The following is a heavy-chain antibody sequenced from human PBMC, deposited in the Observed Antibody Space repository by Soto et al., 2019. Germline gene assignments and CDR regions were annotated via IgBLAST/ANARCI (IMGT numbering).Heavy chain of an antibody. CDR3: ATSRTTIAVAGTTEYYFDY. J-gene: IGHJ4*02. D-gene: IGHD6-19*01. Sequence: QVQLVQSGAEVKKPGASVKVSCKTSGYTFTDFYMHWVRQAPGQGLEWVGWINPNSGGTQYAQNFQGWGTMTRDTSISTAYMEMSRLRSDETDVYYCATSRTTIAVAGTTEYYFDYWGQGTLVNVSS. CDR1: GYTFTDFY. CDR2: INPNSGGT. V-gene: IGHV1-2*04.